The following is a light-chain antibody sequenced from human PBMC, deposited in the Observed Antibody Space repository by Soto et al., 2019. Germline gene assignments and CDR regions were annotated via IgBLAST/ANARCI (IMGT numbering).Light chain of an antibody. CDR1: QSISNW. CDR2: DVS. CDR3: HQYNSWPPGT. V-gene: IGKV1-5*01. Sequence: DIQMTQSPSTLSASVGDRVTITCRASQSISNWLAWYQQKPGKAPTLLIYDVSRLESGVPSRFSGSGSGTEFTLTISSLQSEDFALYYCHQYNSWPPGTLGQGTKVDIK. J-gene: IGKJ2*01.